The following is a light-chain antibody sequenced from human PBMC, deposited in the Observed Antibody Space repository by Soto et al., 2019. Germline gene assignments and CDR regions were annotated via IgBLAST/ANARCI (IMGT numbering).Light chain of an antibody. CDR3: QQTFATPLQVGNSFSHT. Sequence: ASRMTQYPSSFSASTGERVTITFRASQGISSFLAWYQQKPGKAPKLLIYGASTLQSGVPSRFSGSGSGTDFTLTINSLQPEDFATYYCQQTFATPLQVGNSFSHTFAQGTKV. J-gene: IGKJ2*01. V-gene: IGKV1-8*01. CDR2: GAS. CDR1: QGISSF.